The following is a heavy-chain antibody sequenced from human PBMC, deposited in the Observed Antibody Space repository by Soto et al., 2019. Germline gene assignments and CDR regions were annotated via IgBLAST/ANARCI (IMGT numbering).Heavy chain of an antibody. D-gene: IGHD5-12*01. J-gene: IGHJ5*02. CDR1: GDSVSSNTAS. CDR2: TYFRSKWYN. V-gene: IGHV6-1*01. Sequence: SQTLSLTCAISGDSVSSNTASWNWIRQSPSRGLEWLGRTYFRSKWYNDYAVSVKSRIIINPDTSNNQFSLQLNSVTPEDTAVYFCEKGDNLGPKTGYAFDPWGQGIMVTVSS. CDR3: EKGDNLGPKTGYAFDP.